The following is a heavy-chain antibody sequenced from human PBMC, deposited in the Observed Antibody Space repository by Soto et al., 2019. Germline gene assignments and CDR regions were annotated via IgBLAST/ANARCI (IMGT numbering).Heavy chain of an antibody. Sequence: ASVKVSCKASGYTFTSYDINWVRQATGQGLEWMGWMNPNSGNTNYAQKLQGRVTMTTDTSTSTAYMELRSLRSDDAAVYYCARARYSSGWSAWWGQGTLVTVSS. CDR3: ARARYSSGWSAW. D-gene: IGHD6-19*01. CDR2: MNPNSGNT. J-gene: IGHJ4*02. CDR1: GYTFTSYD. V-gene: IGHV1-18*01.